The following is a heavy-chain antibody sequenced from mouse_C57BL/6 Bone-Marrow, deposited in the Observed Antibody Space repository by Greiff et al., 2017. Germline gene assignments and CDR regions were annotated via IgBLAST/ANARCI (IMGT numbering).Heavy chain of an antibody. Sequence: EVKLQESGPELVKPGASVKIPCKASGYTFTDYNMAWVKQSHGKSLEWIGDINPNNGGTIYNQKFKGKATLTVDKSSSTAYMELRSLTSEDTAVYYCARSGTTVVATKDYAMDYWGQGTSVTVSS. V-gene: IGHV1-18*01. CDR3: ARSGTTVVATKDYAMDY. J-gene: IGHJ4*01. CDR1: GYTFTDYN. CDR2: INPNNGGT. D-gene: IGHD1-1*01.